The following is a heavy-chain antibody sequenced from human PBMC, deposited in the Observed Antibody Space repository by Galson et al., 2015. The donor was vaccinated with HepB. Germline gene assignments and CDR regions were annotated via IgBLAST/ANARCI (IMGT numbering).Heavy chain of an antibody. D-gene: IGHD2-8*02. CDR2: ISVNDDK. Sequence: PALVKPTQTLTLTCTFSKFLLKTSGVGVGWFRQPPGKALEWLALISVNDDKRFRPSLKSRLAITRDTSKNQVVLTMTSMDPVDTATYYCARSLGLVGPFFDFWGQGILVTVSS. J-gene: IGHJ4*02. CDR3: ARSLGLVGPFFDF. CDR1: KFLLKTSGVG. V-gene: IGHV2-5*01.